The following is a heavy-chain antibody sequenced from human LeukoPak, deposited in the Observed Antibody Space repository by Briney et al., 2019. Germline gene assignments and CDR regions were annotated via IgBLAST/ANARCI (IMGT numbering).Heavy chain of an antibody. V-gene: IGHV1-69*01. CDR2: IIPIFGTA. J-gene: IGHJ4*02. CDR1: GGTFSSYA. Sequence: SVKVSSKASGGTFSSYAISWVRQAPGQGLEWMGGIIPIFGTANYAQKFQGRVTITADESTSTAYMELSSLRSEDTAVYYCARTDTAMGEQETFDYWGQGTLVTVSS. D-gene: IGHD5-18*01. CDR3: ARTDTAMGEQETFDY.